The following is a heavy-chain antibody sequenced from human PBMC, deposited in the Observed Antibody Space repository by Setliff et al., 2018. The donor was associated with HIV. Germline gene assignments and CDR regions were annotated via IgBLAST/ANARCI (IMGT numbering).Heavy chain of an antibody. CDR3: ARGWEGGMDY. Sequence: ASVKVSCKASGYTFASFGISWVRQAPGQGPEWVGWIGGDNGIPSYAQKLRDRVTLTADTPTNTLYMELSSLRSEDTAVYYCARGWEGGMDYWGQGTLVTVSS. CDR1: GYTFASFG. V-gene: IGHV1-18*01. CDR2: IGGDNGIP. D-gene: IGHD1-26*01. J-gene: IGHJ4*02.